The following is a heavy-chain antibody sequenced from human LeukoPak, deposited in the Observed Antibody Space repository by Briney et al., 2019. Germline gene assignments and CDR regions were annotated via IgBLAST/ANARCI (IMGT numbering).Heavy chain of an antibody. J-gene: IGHJ6*03. D-gene: IGHD3-3*01. CDR1: GDTFSSHD. Sequence: GASVKVSCKPSGDTFSSHDFSWVRQATGQGLEWMGWMNPKTGGTGYAQKFQGRVTMTRDTSIGTAYMELSSLTSEDTAIYYCARGPNYNLWSGSWTYSYMGVWGEGTTVTVSS. CDR3: ARGPNYNLWSGSWTYSYMGV. V-gene: IGHV1-8*01. CDR2: MNPKTGGT.